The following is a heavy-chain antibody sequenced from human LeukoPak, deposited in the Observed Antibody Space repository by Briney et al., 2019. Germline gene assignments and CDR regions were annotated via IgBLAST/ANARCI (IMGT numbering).Heavy chain of an antibody. D-gene: IGHD2-2*01. CDR1: GYTFTGYY. CDR2: INPNSGGT. V-gene: IGHV1-2*02. J-gene: IGHJ6*02. CDR3: ARALGYCSSTSCYGYYYYGMDV. Sequence: ASVKVSCKASGYTFTGYYMHWVRQAPGQGLEWMGWINPNSGGTNYVQKFQGRVTMTRDTSISTAYMELSRLRSDDTAVYYCARALGYCSSTSCYGYYYYGMDVWGQGTTVTVSS.